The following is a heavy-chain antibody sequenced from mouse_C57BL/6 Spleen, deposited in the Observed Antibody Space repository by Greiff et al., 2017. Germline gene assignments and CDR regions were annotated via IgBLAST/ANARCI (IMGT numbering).Heavy chain of an antibody. D-gene: IGHD3-2*02. Sequence: EVQLQESGPGLVKPSQSLSLTCSVTGYSITSGYYWNWIRQFPGNKLEWMGYISYDGSNNYNPSLKNRISITRDTSKNQFFLKLNSVTTEDTATYYCVEAGAQATYVFAYWGQGTLVTVSA. CDR2: ISYDGSN. CDR1: GYSITSGYY. CDR3: VEAGAQATYVFAY. V-gene: IGHV3-6*01. J-gene: IGHJ3*01.